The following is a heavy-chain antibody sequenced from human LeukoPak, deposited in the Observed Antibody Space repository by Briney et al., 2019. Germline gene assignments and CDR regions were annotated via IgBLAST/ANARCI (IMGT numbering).Heavy chain of an antibody. CDR1: GISLSSHW. D-gene: IGHD6-13*01. J-gene: IGHJ5*02. CDR3: LRVIYTGINWYMGQGWLGP. V-gene: IGHV3-74*01. Sequence: GGSLTLSCAASGISLSSHWRHWVRQAPGKGLVWVAHISRDGSSTTYADSVKGRPTISRDNARNTLYLQMNRLRTEDTAVYYCLRVIYTGINWYMGQGWLGPGGQGTLVTVS. CDR2: ISRDGSST.